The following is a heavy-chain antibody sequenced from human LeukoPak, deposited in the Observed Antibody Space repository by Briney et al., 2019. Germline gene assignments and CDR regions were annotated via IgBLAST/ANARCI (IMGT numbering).Heavy chain of an antibody. CDR1: GFTFSSYS. V-gene: IGHV3-21*01. CDR2: ISSSSSYI. J-gene: IGHJ4*02. Sequence: GGSLRLSCAASGFTFSSYSMNWVRQAPGKGLEWVAYISSSSSYIYYADSVKGRFTISRDNAKKSLYLQMNSLRAEDTAVYYCARDPPTITLAGNGNDYWGQGTLVTVSS. CDR3: ARDPPTITLAGNGNDY. D-gene: IGHD6-19*01.